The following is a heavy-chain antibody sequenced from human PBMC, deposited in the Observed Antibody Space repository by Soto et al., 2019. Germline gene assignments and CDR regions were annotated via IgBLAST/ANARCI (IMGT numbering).Heavy chain of an antibody. J-gene: IGHJ4*02. CDR1: GFTFSGSA. D-gene: IGHD3-10*01. V-gene: IGHV3-73*01. CDR3: AKAITMVRGVIPLDY. Sequence: VGSLRLSCAASGFTFSGSAMHWVRQASGKGLEWVGRIRSKANSYATAYAASVKGRFTISRDNSKNTLYLQMNSLRAEDTAVYYCAKAITMVRGVIPLDYWGQGTLVTVSS. CDR2: IRSKANSYAT.